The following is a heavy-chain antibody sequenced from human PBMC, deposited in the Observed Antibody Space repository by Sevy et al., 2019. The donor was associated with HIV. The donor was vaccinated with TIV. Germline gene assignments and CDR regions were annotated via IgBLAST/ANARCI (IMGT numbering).Heavy chain of an antibody. CDR1: GFTFSNFG. CDR2: ISYDGNKI. V-gene: IGHV3-30*18. CDR3: AKDAEFCSGSTCYVGWIDY. J-gene: IGHJ4*02. D-gene: IGHD2-15*01. Sequence: GGSLRLSCAASGFTFSNFGMHWVRQAPGKGLEWLADISYDGNKIYYVDSVKGRFTVSRDNSKNTLYLQMNSLRAEDTAVYFCAKDAEFCSGSTCYVGWIDYWGQGTLVTDSS.